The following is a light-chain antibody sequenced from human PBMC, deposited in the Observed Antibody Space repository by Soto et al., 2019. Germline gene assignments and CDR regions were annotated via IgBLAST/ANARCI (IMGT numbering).Light chain of an antibody. CDR3: QERSHWPRLT. CDR2: DVS. J-gene: IGKJ4*01. V-gene: IGKV3-11*01. Sequence: EIVLTQSPATLSLSPGERATLPCRASQSVSTSLAWYQQRPGQAPRLLIYDVSNRAAGVPARFSGSGSGTDFTLTIRNLEPEDFAIYYCQERSHWPRLTFGGGTTVEIK. CDR1: QSVSTS.